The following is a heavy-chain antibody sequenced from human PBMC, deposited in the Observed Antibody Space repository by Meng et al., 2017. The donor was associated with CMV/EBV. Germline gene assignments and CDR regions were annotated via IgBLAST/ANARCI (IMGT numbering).Heavy chain of an antibody. J-gene: IGHJ5*02. CDR2: INHSGST. V-gene: IGHV4-34*01. Sequence: QGQIHEWGTGLLKPSETLSLTCAVYGGSFSGYYWSWIRQPPGKGLEWIGEINHSGSTNYNPSLKSRVTISVDTSKNQFSLKLSSVTAADTAVYYCARGGNWFDPWGQGTLVTVSS. CDR3: ARGGNWFDP. CDR1: GGSFSGYY.